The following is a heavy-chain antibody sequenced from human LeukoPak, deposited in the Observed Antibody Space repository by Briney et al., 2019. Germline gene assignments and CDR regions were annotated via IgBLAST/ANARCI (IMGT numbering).Heavy chain of an antibody. CDR2: ISYDGSNK. D-gene: IGHD6-13*01. CDR3: ASDNSSSWFYYYYGMDV. Sequence: GGSLRLSCAASGFTFSSYAMHWVRQAPGKGLEWVAVISYDGSNKYYADSVKGRFTISRDNSKNTLYLQVNSLRAEDTAVYYCASDNSSSWFYYYYGMDVWGQGTTVTVSS. J-gene: IGHJ6*02. V-gene: IGHV3-30-3*01. CDR1: GFTFSSYA.